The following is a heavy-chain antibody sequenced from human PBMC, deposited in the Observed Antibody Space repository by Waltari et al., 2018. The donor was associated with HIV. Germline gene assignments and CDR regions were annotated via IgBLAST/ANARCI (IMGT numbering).Heavy chain of an antibody. CDR3: ARPVDCTSTTCTGPFDY. V-gene: IGHV4-34*01. CDR1: GESFSHYY. J-gene: IGHJ4*02. CDR2: IDHRGRT. D-gene: IGHD6-13*01. Sequence: QVQLHQWGAGLLKPSETLSLTCAVYGESFSHYYWSWIRQPPGKGLEWIGAIDHRGRTKFNTSLKSRVTMSADKSKNQLSLKLSSVTAADTAVYFCARPVDCTSTTCTGPFDYWGQGNLVTV.